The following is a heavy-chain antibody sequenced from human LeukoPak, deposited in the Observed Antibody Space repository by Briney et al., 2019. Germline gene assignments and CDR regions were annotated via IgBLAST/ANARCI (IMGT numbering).Heavy chain of an antibody. J-gene: IGHJ3*02. V-gene: IGHV3-23*01. Sequence: PGGSLRLSCAASGFSFISAWMSWVRQAPGKGLEWVSAISGSGGSTYYADSVKGRFTISRDNSKNTLYLQMNSLRAEDTAVYYCAKGILVQLWDDAFDIWGQGTMVTVSS. D-gene: IGHD5-18*01. CDR3: AKGILVQLWDDAFDI. CDR2: ISGSGGST. CDR1: GFSFISAW.